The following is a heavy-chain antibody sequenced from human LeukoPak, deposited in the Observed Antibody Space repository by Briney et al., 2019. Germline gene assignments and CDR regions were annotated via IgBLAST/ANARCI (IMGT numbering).Heavy chain of an antibody. J-gene: IGHJ3*02. V-gene: IGHV3-30*18. CDR1: GFTFSSYG. CDR3: AKEGRRSISDYYDGSGPPWAFDI. CDR2: ISYDGSNK. D-gene: IGHD3-22*01. Sequence: GRSLRLSCAASGFTFSSYGMHWVRQAPGKGLEWVAVISYDGSNKYYADSVKGRFTISRDNSKNTLYLQMNSLRAEDTAVYYCAKEGRRSISDYYDGSGPPWAFDIWGQGTMVTVSS.